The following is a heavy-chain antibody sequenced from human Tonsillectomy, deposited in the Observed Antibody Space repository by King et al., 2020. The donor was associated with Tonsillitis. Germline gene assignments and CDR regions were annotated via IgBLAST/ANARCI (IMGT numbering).Heavy chain of an antibody. CDR3: AKDLGQFLVVPYGMDV. CDR1: GFTFSSYG. CDR2: ISYDGSNK. Sequence: VQLVESGGGVVQPGRSLRLSCAASGFTFSSYGMHWVRQAPGKGLEWVAVISYDGSNKYYADSVKGRFTISRDNSKNTLYLQMNSLRAEDTAVYYFAKDLGQFLVVPYGMDVWGQGTRVPVSS. J-gene: IGHJ6*02. D-gene: IGHD2-2*01. V-gene: IGHV3-30*18.